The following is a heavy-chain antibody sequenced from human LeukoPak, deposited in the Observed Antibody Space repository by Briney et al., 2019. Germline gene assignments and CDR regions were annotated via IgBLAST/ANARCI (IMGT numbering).Heavy chain of an antibody. Sequence: PGGSLRLSCAASGFTFSNAWMNWVRQAPGKGLEWVGRIKSKTVDGGTTDYAAPVKGRFTISRDESKNTLYLQMNSLKTEDTAVYYCTTDGLLLPATNDYWGQGTLVTVSS. CDR3: TTDGLLLPATNDY. D-gene: IGHD1-26*01. V-gene: IGHV3-15*01. J-gene: IGHJ4*02. CDR1: GFTFSNAW. CDR2: IKSKTVDGGTT.